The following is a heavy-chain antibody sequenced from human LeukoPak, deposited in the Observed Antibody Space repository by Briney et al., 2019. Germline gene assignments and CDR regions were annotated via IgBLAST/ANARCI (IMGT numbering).Heavy chain of an antibody. CDR1: GFTSSSYG. CDR3: AKSSSAADDY. J-gene: IGHJ4*02. D-gene: IGHD6-13*01. CDR2: ISYDGSNK. Sequence: GRSLRLSCAASGFTSSSYGMHWVRQAPGKGLEWVAVISYDGSNKYYADSVKGRFTISRDNSKNTLYLQMNSLRAEDTAVYYCAKSSSAADDYWGQGTLVTVSS. V-gene: IGHV3-30*18.